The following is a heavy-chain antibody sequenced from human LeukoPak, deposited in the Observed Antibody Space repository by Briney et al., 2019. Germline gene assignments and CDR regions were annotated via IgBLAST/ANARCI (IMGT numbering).Heavy chain of an antibody. J-gene: IGHJ3*02. Sequence: PGGSLRLSCAASGFSFDDYGMNWVRQAPGKGLEWVSVTHRSGGSTGYTDSVKGRFTISRDNAKNSLYLQMNSLRAEDTALYYCARVVSGSYYLDAFDIWGQGTMVTVSS. CDR2: THRSGGST. D-gene: IGHD1-26*01. V-gene: IGHV3-20*04. CDR1: GFSFDDYG. CDR3: ARVVSGSYYLDAFDI.